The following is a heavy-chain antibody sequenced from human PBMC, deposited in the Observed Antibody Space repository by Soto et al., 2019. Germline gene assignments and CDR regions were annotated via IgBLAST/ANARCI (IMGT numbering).Heavy chain of an antibody. CDR3: ARRLFSSTWPSYFDY. Sequence: PSETLSLTCTVFGGSISSNSYYWGWIRQPPGKGLEWIGCIHYSGSTYYNPSLRSRVTSSVDTSKNQFSLKVSSVTAADTAVYYCARRLFSSTWPSYFDYWGQGTLVTVSS. D-gene: IGHD6-13*01. CDR2: IHYSGST. J-gene: IGHJ4*02. CDR1: GGSISSNSYY. V-gene: IGHV4-39*01.